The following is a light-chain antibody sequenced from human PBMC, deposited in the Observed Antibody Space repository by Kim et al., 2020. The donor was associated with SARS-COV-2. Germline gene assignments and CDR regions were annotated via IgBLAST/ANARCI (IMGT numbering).Light chain of an antibody. CDR1: QAIGSW. Sequence: DIQMTQSPSSLSASVGDRVTITCRASQAIGSWLAWYQQKPEKAPKSLIYAASNLQSGVPSRFSGSGSGTDFTLTISSLQPEDFATYYCQQYNSYPLTFGGGTKVDIK. CDR2: AAS. V-gene: IGKV1D-16*01. CDR3: QQYNSYPLT. J-gene: IGKJ4*01.